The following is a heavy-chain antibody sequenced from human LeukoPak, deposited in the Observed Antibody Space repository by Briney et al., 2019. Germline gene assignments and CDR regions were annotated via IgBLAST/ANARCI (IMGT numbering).Heavy chain of an antibody. V-gene: IGHV1-2*02. CDR3: ARVVPAAIRYFDY. CDR2: INPNSGGT. D-gene: IGHD2-2*02. CDR1: GYTFTGYY. Sequence: ASVKVSCKASGYTFTGYYVHWVRQAPGQGLEWMGWINPNSGGTNYAQKFQGRVTMTRDTSISTAYMELSRLRSDDTAVYYCARVVPAAIRYFDYWGQGTLVTVSS. J-gene: IGHJ4*02.